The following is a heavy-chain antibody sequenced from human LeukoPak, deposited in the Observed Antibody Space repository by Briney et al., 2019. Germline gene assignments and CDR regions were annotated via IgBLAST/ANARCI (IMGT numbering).Heavy chain of an antibody. V-gene: IGHV3-21*01. CDR2: ISASSNYI. D-gene: IGHD6-19*01. CDR3: ASAGSGLY. Sequence: GGSLRLSCVDSGVTFSTYNMMWVRQAPGKGPEWVSFISASSNYIYYADSVKGRFTISRDNAKNSLYLQMNSLRDEDTAVYYCASAGSGLYWGQGTLVTVSS. J-gene: IGHJ4*02. CDR1: GVTFSTYN.